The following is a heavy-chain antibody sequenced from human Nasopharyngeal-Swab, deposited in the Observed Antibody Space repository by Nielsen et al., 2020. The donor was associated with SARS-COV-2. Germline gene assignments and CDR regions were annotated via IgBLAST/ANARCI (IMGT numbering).Heavy chain of an antibody. D-gene: IGHD4-23*01. J-gene: IGHJ4*02. CDR3: TRDIGGKYGY. V-gene: IGHV3-48*04. CDR2: ISGSSTAI. CDR1: GFSFNNYA. Sequence: GESLKISCAASGFSFNNYAMNWLRQAPGKGLEWVAYISGSSTAIAYADSVKGRFTISRDNARNTLYLQMNSLRGDDTSVYYCTRDIGGKYGYWGQGNLVTVSS.